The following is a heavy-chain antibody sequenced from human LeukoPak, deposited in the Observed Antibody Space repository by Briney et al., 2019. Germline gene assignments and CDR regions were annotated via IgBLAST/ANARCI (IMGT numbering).Heavy chain of an antibody. CDR2: IYSGGST. V-gene: IGHV3-53*04. CDR1: GFTVSSNY. J-gene: IGHJ5*02. CDR3: ARDVDGYNAGAFDP. Sequence: GGSLRLSCAASGFTVSSNYMSWVRQAPGKGLEWVSVIYSGGSTYYADSVKGRFTIPRHNSKNTLYLQMNSLRAEDTAVYYCARDVDGYNAGAFDPWGQGTLVTVSS. D-gene: IGHD5-24*01.